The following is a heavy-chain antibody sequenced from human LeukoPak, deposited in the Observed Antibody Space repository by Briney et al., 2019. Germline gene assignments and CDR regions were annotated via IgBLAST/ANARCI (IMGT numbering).Heavy chain of an antibody. D-gene: IGHD1-26*01. CDR3: ARDPKYSGSLFDY. J-gene: IGHJ4*02. Sequence: PGGSLRLSCAASGFTFSSYWMSWVRQAPGKGLEWVANIKQDGSEKYYVDSVEGRFTISRDNAKNSLYLQMNSLRAEDTAVYYCARDPKYSGSLFDYWGQGTLVTVSS. CDR2: IKQDGSEK. CDR1: GFTFSSYW. V-gene: IGHV3-7*01.